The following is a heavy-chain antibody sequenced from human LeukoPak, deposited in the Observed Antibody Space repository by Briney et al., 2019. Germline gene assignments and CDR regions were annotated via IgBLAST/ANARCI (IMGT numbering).Heavy chain of an antibody. Sequence: PSETLSLTCTVSGGSISSYYWSWIRQPPGKGLEWIGYIYYSGSTNYNPSLKSRVTISVDTSKNQFSLKLSSVTAADTAVYYSARVEYYYDSSGYRYNWFDPWGQGTLVTVSS. CDR2: IYYSGST. CDR1: GGSISSYY. CDR3: ARVEYYYDSSGYRYNWFDP. J-gene: IGHJ5*02. D-gene: IGHD3-22*01. V-gene: IGHV4-59*01.